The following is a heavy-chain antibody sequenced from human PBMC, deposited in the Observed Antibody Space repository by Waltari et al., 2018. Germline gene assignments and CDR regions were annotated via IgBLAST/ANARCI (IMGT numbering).Heavy chain of an antibody. J-gene: IGHJ6*02. CDR2: INHSGST. CDR1: GGSFSGYY. CDR3: ARGRCISTWFCQYYGVDV. V-gene: IGHV4-34*01. Sequence: QVHLPQWGAGLLKPSETLSLTCGVYGGSFSGYYWSWIRQPPGKGLEWIGEINHSGSTNYNPSLKSRVTMSVDTSKSQFSLKLSSVTAADTAVYYCARGRCISTWFCQYYGVDVWGQGATVIVSS. D-gene: IGHD2-8*01.